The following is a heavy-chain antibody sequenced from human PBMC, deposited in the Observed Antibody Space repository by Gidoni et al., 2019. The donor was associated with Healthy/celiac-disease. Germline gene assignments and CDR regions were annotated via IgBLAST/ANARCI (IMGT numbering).Heavy chain of an antibody. V-gene: IGHV4-61*02. CDR1: AGPISRGSYY. Sequence: QVQLQESGPGLVKPSQTLSRTCTVSAGPISRGSYYWSWIRQPAGKGLEWIGRIYTSGSTNYNPSLKSRVTISVDTSKNQFSLKLSSVTAADTAVYYCARFVVVAATTNWFDPWGQGTLVTVSS. D-gene: IGHD2-15*01. CDR3: ARFVVVAATTNWFDP. CDR2: IYTSGST. J-gene: IGHJ5*02.